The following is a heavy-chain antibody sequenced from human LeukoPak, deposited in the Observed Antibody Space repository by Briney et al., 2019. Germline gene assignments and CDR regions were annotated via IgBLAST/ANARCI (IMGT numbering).Heavy chain of an antibody. CDR2: FYPEDGAT. CDR1: GYTLTELS. V-gene: IGHV1-24*01. D-gene: IGHD5-12*01. CDR3: ATVVLYSGYYFDY. Sequence: ASVKVSCKVSGYTLTELSMHWVRQAPGKGLEWMGGFYPEDGATIYAQKFQGRVTMTEDTSTDTAYMELSSLRSEDTAVYYCATVVLYSGYYFDYWGQGTLVTVSS. J-gene: IGHJ4*02.